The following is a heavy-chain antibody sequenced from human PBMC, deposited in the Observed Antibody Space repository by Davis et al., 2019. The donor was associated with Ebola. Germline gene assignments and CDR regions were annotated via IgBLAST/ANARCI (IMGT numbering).Heavy chain of an antibody. D-gene: IGHD3-10*01. Sequence: SCKVSGYTLTELSMHWVRQAPGKGLEYVSAISSNGGSTYYADSVKGRFTISRDNSKNTLYLQMSSLRAEDTAVYYCVNWFEVPAYYYYGMDVWGQGTTVTVSS. CDR1: GYTLTELS. V-gene: IGHV3-64D*08. CDR3: VNWFEVPAYYYYGMDV. CDR2: ISSNGGST. J-gene: IGHJ6*02.